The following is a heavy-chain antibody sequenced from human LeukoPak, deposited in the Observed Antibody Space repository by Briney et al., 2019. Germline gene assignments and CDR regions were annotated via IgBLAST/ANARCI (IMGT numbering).Heavy chain of an antibody. CDR2: IYYSGST. Sequence: SETLSLTCKVSGGSISSGGYYWSWIRQHPGKGLEWIGYIYYSGSTYYNPSLKSRLTISVDTSKNQFSLNLNSVTAADTAVYYCARDLDPYSNYVWGGQGTLVTVSS. CDR1: GGSISSGGYY. D-gene: IGHD4-11*01. CDR3: ARDLDPYSNYVW. J-gene: IGHJ4*02. V-gene: IGHV4-31*03.